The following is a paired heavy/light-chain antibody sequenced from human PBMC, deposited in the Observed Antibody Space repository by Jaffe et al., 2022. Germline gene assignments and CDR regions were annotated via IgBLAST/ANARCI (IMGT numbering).Heavy chain of an antibody. CDR1: GFTFSSSS. V-gene: IGHV3-23*01. J-gene: IGHJ4*02. D-gene: IGHD5-12*01. Sequence: EVQLLDSGGGLVQPGGSLRLSCAASGFTFSSSSMTWVRQAPGKGLEWVSAITGSSDKSYYADSVKGRFTISRDNSKNTLFLQMSSLTADDTAIYYCAKNGYSGYGGAYYDSWGQGTLVTVSS. CDR2: ITGSSDKS. CDR3: AKNGYSGYGGAYYDS.
Light chain of an antibody. Sequence: EIVLTQSPGTLSLSPGERATLSCRASQSVNNNYLAWYHQKPGQTPRLLIYGVTSRATGIPDRFSGSGSGTDFTLTINRLEPEDFAVYYCQQYGSSPLTFGGGTKVEIK. CDR1: QSVNNNY. J-gene: IGKJ4*01. CDR3: QQYGSSPLT. CDR2: GVT. V-gene: IGKV3-20*01.